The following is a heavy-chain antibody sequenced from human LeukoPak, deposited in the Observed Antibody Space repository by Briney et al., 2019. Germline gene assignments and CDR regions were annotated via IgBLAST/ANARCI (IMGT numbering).Heavy chain of an antibody. Sequence: ASVKVSCKASGYTFTSYGISWVRQAPGQGLEWMGWISAYNGNTNYAQKLQGRVTMTADTSTSTAYMELRSLRSDDTAVYYCARDYYDSSGYYEDYWGQGTLVTVSS. D-gene: IGHD3-22*01. V-gene: IGHV1-18*01. CDR2: ISAYNGNT. CDR3: ARDYYDSSGYYEDY. J-gene: IGHJ4*02. CDR1: GYTFTSYG.